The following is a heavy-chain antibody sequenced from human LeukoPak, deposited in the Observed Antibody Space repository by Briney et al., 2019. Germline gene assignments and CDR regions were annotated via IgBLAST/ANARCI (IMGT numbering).Heavy chain of an antibody. CDR1: GFTFSSYA. Sequence: AGGSLRLSCAASGFTFSSYAMHWVRQAPGKGLEWVAVISYDGSNKYYADSVKGRFTISRDNSKNTLYLQMNSLRAEDTAVYYCARYDSYYAGDIWGQGTMVTVSS. J-gene: IGHJ3*02. CDR3: ARYDSYYAGDI. CDR2: ISYDGSNK. D-gene: IGHD3-22*01. V-gene: IGHV3-30-3*01.